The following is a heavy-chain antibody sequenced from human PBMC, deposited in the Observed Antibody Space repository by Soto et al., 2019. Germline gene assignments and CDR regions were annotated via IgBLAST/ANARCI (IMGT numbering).Heavy chain of an antibody. CDR1: GYPFSNYY. CDR3: AREPREHYYVDY. Sequence: QVHLAQSGAEVKRPGASVKVSCKASGYPFSNYYLHWVRQAPVQRLEWLGIINPSGGTTGYPQRFKGRVTMTMDTSTSTVYMELTSLRSDDTAIYYCAREPREHYYVDYWGQGTLVTVSS. CDR2: INPSGGTT. J-gene: IGHJ4*02. D-gene: IGHD3-16*01. V-gene: IGHV1-46*01.